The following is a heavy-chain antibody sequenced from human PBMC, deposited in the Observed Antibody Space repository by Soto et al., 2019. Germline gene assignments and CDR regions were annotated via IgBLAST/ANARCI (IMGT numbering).Heavy chain of an antibody. V-gene: IGHV3-7*03. CDR2: IKQDGSEK. Sequence: GSLILSCVASGFTFSSHCMSWVRQDAGKGLEWVANIKQDGSEKNYVDPVKGRFTISRDNAKNSLYLQMNSLRVEDTAVYYCARAYTSTWSLYYFDYWGQGSLVTVSS. J-gene: IGHJ4*02. D-gene: IGHD6-13*01. CDR3: ARAYTSTWSLYYFDY. CDR1: GFTFSSHC.